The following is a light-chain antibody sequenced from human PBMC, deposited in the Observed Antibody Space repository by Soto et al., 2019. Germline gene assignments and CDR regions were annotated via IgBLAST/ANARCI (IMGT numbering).Light chain of an antibody. J-gene: IGLJ2*01. CDR1: SSDIGRYNF. V-gene: IGLV2-14*01. CDR2: EVT. CDR3: SSYTSTTTLV. Sequence: ALTQPASVSGSPGQSITLSCTGTSSDIGRYNFVSWYQQHPGKAPKLIIYEVTNRPSGVSNRFSGSKSGDTAALTISGLQAEDEADYYCSSYTSTTTLVFGGGTQLTVL.